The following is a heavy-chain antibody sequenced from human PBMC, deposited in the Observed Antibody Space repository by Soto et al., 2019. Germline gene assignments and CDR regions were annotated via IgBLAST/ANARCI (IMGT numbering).Heavy chain of an antibody. CDR3: ASWYYYDSSGYYSDAFDI. J-gene: IGHJ3*02. CDR1: GGSISSGDYY. D-gene: IGHD3-22*01. Sequence: TSETLSLTCTVSGGSISSGDYYWSWIRQPPGKGLEWIGYIYYSGSTYYNPSLKSRVTISVDTSKNQFSLKLSSVTAADTAVYYCASWYYYDSSGYYSDAFDIWGQGTMVT. V-gene: IGHV4-30-4*01. CDR2: IYYSGST.